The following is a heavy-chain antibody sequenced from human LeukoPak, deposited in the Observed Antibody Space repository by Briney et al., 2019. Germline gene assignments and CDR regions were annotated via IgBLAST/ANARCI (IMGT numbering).Heavy chain of an antibody. CDR2: IYYSGST. J-gene: IGHJ5*02. CDR3: ARVSSSWYSPFDP. D-gene: IGHD6-13*01. V-gene: IGHV4-39*07. CDR1: GGSISNSGYY. Sequence: SETLSLTCTVSGGSISNSGYYWGWIRQPPGKGLEWIGSIYYSGSTYYNPSLKSRVTISVDTSKNQFSLKLSSVTAADTAVYYCARVSSSWYSPFDPWGQGTLVTVSS.